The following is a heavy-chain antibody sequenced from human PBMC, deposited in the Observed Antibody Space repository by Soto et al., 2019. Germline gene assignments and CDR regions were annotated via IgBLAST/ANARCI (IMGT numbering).Heavy chain of an antibody. CDR2: IYYTGST. Sequence: PSETLSLTCTVSGGSISSGDYYWSWIRQPPGKGLEWIGYIYYTGSTYYIPSLRSRITISVDTSKNQFSLKLSSVTAADTAVYYCARGMAYYYDSSGYSSANYFDYWGQGTLVTVSS. CDR1: GGSISSGDYY. D-gene: IGHD3-22*01. V-gene: IGHV4-30-4*01. J-gene: IGHJ4*02. CDR3: ARGMAYYYDSSGYSSANYFDY.